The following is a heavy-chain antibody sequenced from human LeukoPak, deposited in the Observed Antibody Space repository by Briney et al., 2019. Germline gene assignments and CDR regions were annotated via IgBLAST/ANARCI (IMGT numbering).Heavy chain of an antibody. Sequence: QTGGSLRLSCAASGFTFSSYAMHWVRQAPGKGLEWVAVISYDGSNKYYADSVKGRFTISRDNSRNTLYLQMNSLRAEDTSVYYCARDPSSGFYYYFDYWGQGTLVTVSS. CDR1: GFTFSSYA. V-gene: IGHV3-30-3*01. D-gene: IGHD3-22*01. CDR2: ISYDGSNK. J-gene: IGHJ4*02. CDR3: ARDPSSGFYYYFDY.